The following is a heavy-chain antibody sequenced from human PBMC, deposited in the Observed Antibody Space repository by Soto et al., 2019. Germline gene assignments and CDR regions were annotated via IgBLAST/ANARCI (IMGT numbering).Heavy chain of an antibody. D-gene: IGHD6-13*01. V-gene: IGHV3-21*01. CDR1: GFTFSSYS. CDR2: ISSSSSYI. Sequence: GGSLRLSCAASGFTFSSYSMNWVRQAPGKGLEWVSSISSSSSYIYYADSVKGRFTISRDNAKNSLYLQMNSLRAEDTAVYYCAAGIAAAGSPNDYWGQGTLVTVSS. J-gene: IGHJ4*02. CDR3: AAGIAAAGSPNDY.